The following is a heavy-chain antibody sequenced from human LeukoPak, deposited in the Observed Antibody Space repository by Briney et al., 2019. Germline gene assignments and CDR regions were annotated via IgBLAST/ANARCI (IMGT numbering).Heavy chain of an antibody. CDR1: GFTFSSYA. CDR3: AQIPFRSRSYHLDY. V-gene: IGHV3-23*01. CDR2: ISGSGAST. Sequence: GGSLRLSCAASGFTFSSYAMSWVRQTPGKGLEWVSTISGSGASTYYTDSVKGRFTISRDNSKNTLLLQMNSLRAADTAVYYCAQIPFRSRSYHLDYWGQGTLVTVSS. J-gene: IGHJ4*02. D-gene: IGHD1-26*01.